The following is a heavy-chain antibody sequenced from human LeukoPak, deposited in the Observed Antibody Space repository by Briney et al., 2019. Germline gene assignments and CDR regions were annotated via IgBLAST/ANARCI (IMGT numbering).Heavy chain of an antibody. CDR3: ARALDPKKFGIVGPVGAGAFDY. D-gene: IGHD1-26*01. CDR1: GYTFSSYD. J-gene: IGHJ4*02. V-gene: IGHV1-18*01. Sequence: ASVKVSCKASGYTFSSYDISWVRQAPGQGLEWMGWISAYNGNTNYAQKLQGRVTMTTDTSTSTAYMELRSLRSDDTAVYYCARALDPKKFGIVGPVGAGAFDYWGQGTLVTVSS. CDR2: ISAYNGNT.